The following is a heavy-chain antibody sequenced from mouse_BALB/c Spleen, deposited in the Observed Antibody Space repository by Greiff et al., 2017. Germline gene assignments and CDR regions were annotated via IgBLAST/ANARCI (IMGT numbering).Heavy chain of an antibody. V-gene: IGHV1-5*01. CDR2: IYPGNIDT. Sequence: EVQLQQSGTVLARPGASVKMSCKASGYSFTSYWMHWVKQRPGQGLEWIGAIYPGNIDTSYNQKFKGKAKLTAVTSASTAYMELSSLTNEDSAVYYCTRGLLRTAMDYWGQGTSVTVSS. CDR3: TRGLLRTAMDY. D-gene: IGHD2-3*01. CDR1: GYSFTSYW. J-gene: IGHJ4*01.